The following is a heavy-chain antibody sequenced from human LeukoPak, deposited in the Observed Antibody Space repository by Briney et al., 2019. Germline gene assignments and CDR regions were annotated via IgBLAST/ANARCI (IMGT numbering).Heavy chain of an antibody. CDR2: ISSSGSTI. CDR1: GFTFSDYY. J-gene: IGHJ4*02. Sequence: GGSLRLSCAASGFTFSDYYMSWIRQAPGKGLEWVSYISSSGSTIYYADSVKGRFTISRDNAKNSLYLQMNSLRAEDTAVYYCARCRPYEQQLVQVYFDYWGQGTLVTVSS. CDR3: ARCRPYEQQLVQVYFDY. D-gene: IGHD6-13*01. V-gene: IGHV3-11*01.